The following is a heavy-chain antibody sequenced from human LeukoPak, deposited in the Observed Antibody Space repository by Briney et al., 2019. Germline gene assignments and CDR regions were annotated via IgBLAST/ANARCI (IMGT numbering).Heavy chain of an antibody. Sequence: GGSLRLSCAASGFTFSNAWMSWVRQAPGKGLEWVGRIKGKTDGGTTDYAAPVKGRFTISRDDSKNTLYLQMNSLKTEDTAVYYCTTVGGTFGGVIVIYNFDYWGQGTLVTVSS. CDR1: GFTFSNAW. J-gene: IGHJ4*02. V-gene: IGHV3-15*01. CDR2: IKGKTDGGTT. CDR3: TTVGGTFGGVIVIYNFDY. D-gene: IGHD3-16*02.